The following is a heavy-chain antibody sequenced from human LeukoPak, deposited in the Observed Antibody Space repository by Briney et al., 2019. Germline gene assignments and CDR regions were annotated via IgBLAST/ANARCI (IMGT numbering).Heavy chain of an antibody. CDR2: IKQDGSER. V-gene: IGHV3-7*01. CDR1: GFTFRSFW. CDR3: AREPFYYYYYMDV. Sequence: PGGSLRLSCAASGFTFRSFWMSSLRQAPGKGLEWVANIKQDGSERYYMDSVKGRFTISRDNAKNSLYLRLSSLRAEDTAVYYCAREPFYYYYYMDVWGKGTTVTVSS. J-gene: IGHJ6*03.